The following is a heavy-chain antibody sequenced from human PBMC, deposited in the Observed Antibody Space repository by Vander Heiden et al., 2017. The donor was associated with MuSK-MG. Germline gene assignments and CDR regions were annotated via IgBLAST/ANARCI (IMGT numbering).Heavy chain of an antibody. V-gene: IGHV3-33*01. Sequence: QVQLVESGGGVVQPGRSLRRSCAASGFPFSSYGMHWVREAPGKGLEWVAVIWYDGSNKYYADSVKGRFTISRDNSKNTLYLQMNSLRAEDTAVYYCARGAPRARYDAFDIWGQGTMVTVSS. CDR3: ARGAPRARYDAFDI. J-gene: IGHJ3*02. D-gene: IGHD3-9*01. CDR1: GFPFSSYG. CDR2: IWYDGSNK.